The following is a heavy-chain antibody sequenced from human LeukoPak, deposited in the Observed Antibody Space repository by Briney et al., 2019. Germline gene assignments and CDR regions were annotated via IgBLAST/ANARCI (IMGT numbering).Heavy chain of an antibody. V-gene: IGHV3-23*01. J-gene: IGHJ6*02. Sequence: PGGSLRLSCAASEFTFSNYVMSWVRQAPGKGLEWVSAITARGDGTNYADSVRGRFTISRDNSKNTLYLQLSSLRVEDTAVYYCAKEGTVTNFVWVDVWGQGTTVTVSS. D-gene: IGHD4-17*01. CDR1: EFTFSNYV. CDR2: ITARGDGT. CDR3: AKEGTVTNFVWVDV.